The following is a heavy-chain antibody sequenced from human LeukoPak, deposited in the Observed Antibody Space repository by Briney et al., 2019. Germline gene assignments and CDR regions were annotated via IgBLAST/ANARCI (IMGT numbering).Heavy chain of an antibody. CDR1: GFTFSSYG. D-gene: IGHD6-13*01. Sequence: PGRSLRLSCAASGFTFSSYGMHWVRQAPGKGLEWVAFIRYDGSNKYYADSVKGRFTISRDNSKNTLYLQMNSLRAEDTAVYYCAKELVSSSWYGDAFDIWGQGTMVTVSS. J-gene: IGHJ3*02. CDR2: IRYDGSNK. V-gene: IGHV3-30*02. CDR3: AKELVSSSWYGDAFDI.